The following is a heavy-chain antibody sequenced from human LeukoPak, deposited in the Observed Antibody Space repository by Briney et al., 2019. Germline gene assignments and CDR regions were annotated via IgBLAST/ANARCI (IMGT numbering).Heavy chain of an antibody. J-gene: IGHJ4*02. CDR3: ARGEYDFWSGYLVRDY. CDR1: GGSFSGYY. Sequence: SETLSLTCAVYGGSFSGYYWSWIRQPPGKGLEWIGEINHSGSTNYNPSLKSRVTISVDTSKNQFSLKLSSVTAADTAVYYCARGEYDFWSGYLVRDYWGQGTLVTVSS. CDR2: INHSGST. D-gene: IGHD3-3*01. V-gene: IGHV4-34*01.